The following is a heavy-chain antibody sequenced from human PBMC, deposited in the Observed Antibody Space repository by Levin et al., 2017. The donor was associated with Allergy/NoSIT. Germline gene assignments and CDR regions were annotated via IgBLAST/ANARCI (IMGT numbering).Heavy chain of an antibody. V-gene: IGHV3-30*03. D-gene: IGHD6-19*01. CDR1: FFPFLLSF. Sequence: GGSLRLSFSSSFFPFLLSFLPFFLHSPFKGLAWVAVISYDGSNKYYADSVKGRFTISRDNSKNTLYLQMNSLRAEDTAVYYCALIAVAATFDYWGQGTLVTVSS. CDR2: ISYDGSNK. J-gene: IGHJ4*02. CDR3: ALIAVAATFDY.